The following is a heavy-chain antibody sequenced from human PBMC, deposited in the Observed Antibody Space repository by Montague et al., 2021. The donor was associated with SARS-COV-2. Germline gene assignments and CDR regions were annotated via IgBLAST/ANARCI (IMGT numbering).Heavy chain of an antibody. CDR2: INHSGST. J-gene: IGHJ5*02. D-gene: IGHD4-11*01. CDR3: ARERGRGVDYFDP. V-gene: IGHV4-34*01. CDR1: GGSFSGYY. Sequence: SETLSLTCAVYGGSFSGYYWSWIRQPPGKGLEWIGEINHSGSTNYNPSLKSRVTISMDTSKNQFSLKLSSVTAADTAVYYCARERGRGVDYFDPWGQGTLVTVSS.